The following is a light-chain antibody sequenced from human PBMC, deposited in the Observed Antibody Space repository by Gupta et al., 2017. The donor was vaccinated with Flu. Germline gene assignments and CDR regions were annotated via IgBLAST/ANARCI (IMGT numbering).Light chain of an antibody. CDR1: RDNVGSYDH. J-gene: IGLJ3*02. CDR3: NSYTATDTPAV. V-gene: IGLV2-14*01. Sequence: ITISCTGSRDNVGSYDHVSWYQHHPGKAPKLMVYAVNRRPSGVSDRFSGSKSGYTASLTIXGXQPEDEXHYYCNSYTATDTPAVFGGGTRLTVL. CDR2: AVN.